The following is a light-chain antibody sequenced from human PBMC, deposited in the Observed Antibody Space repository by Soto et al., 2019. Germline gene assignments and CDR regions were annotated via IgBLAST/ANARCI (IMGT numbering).Light chain of an antibody. CDR2: GAS. V-gene: IGKV3-20*01. J-gene: IGKJ2*01. CDR1: QSVSNNY. CDR3: HQYGSSPYT. Sequence: EIVLTQSPGTLSLSPGERATLSCRASQSVSNNYLTWYQHKPGQAPRLLICGASSRATGIPDRFSGSGSGTDFILTISRLEPEDFAVYYCHQYGSSPYTFGQGTELEIK.